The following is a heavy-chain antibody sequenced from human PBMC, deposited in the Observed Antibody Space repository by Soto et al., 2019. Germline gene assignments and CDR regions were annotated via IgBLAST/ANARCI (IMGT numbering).Heavy chain of an antibody. V-gene: IGHV3-74*01. Sequence: EVQLVESGGGLVQPGGSLRLSCVASGFTFSNYWMHWVRQAPGKGLVWVARINSDGSSISYADSVKGRFTISRDNAKNTLYLQMNSLRAEDTAVYYCARGPSYSPTYYGSGSYVNYWGQGTLVTVSS. D-gene: IGHD3-10*01. CDR1: GFTFSNYW. J-gene: IGHJ4*02. CDR3: ARGPSYSPTYYGSGSYVNY. CDR2: INSDGSSI.